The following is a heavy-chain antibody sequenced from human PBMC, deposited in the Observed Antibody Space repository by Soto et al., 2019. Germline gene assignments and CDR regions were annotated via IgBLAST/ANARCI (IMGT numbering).Heavy chain of an antibody. CDR1: GFTFSRDA. Sequence: QVQLVESGGGVVQPGRSLRLSCAAAGFTFSRDAMHWVRQAPGKGMEWVAVITYAGLDKFKWYAESVEGRFTISRDNSKSMLQLAMNSLRLKDTAVYYCVTDRGGCWTFDSWGQGNLVTVS. CDR3: VTDRGGCWTFDS. J-gene: IGHJ4*02. D-gene: IGHD2-15*01. CDR2: ITYAGLDKFK. V-gene: IGHV3-30*04.